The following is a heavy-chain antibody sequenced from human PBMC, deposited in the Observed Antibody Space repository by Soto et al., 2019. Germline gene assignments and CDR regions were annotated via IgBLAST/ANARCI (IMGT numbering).Heavy chain of an antibody. D-gene: IGHD3-22*01. Sequence: EVQLVESGGGLVQPGGSLRLSCAASGFTFSSYSMNWVRQAPGKGLEWVSYISSSSSTIYYADSVKGRFSISRDNAKNSLYLQMNSLRDEDTAVYYCARDQRAPYYDSSDFDYWGQGTLVTVSS. CDR3: ARDQRAPYYDSSDFDY. J-gene: IGHJ4*02. CDR1: GFTFSSYS. V-gene: IGHV3-48*02. CDR2: ISSSSSTI.